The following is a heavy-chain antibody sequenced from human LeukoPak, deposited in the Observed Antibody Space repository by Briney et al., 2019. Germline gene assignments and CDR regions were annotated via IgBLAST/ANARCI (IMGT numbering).Heavy chain of an antibody. D-gene: IGHD6-19*01. V-gene: IGHV1-2*02. CDR3: ARDNKREQWLASGADY. J-gene: IGHJ4*02. CDR1: GYTFNDYC. Sequence: ASVKVSCKASGYTFNDYCIHWVRQAPGQGLECMGYINPKSGFTLYAPKFQGRVTLTRDPSITTASLNLSRLTSHDTAIYYCARDNKREQWLASGADYWGQGSLVTVSS. CDR2: INPKSGFT.